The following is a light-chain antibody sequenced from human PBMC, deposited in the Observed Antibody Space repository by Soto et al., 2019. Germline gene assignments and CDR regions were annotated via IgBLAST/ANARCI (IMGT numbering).Light chain of an antibody. Sequence: EIVMTQSPATLSVSPGERATLSCRASQSVDSNLAWYQQKPGQPPRLLIYDASTRATGIPARISGSGSGTEFTLIINRLDPEDSAVYYCQQRSNWRVTFGGGTKVDIK. CDR3: QQRSNWRVT. CDR1: QSVDSN. J-gene: IGKJ4*01. V-gene: IGKV3-15*01. CDR2: DAS.